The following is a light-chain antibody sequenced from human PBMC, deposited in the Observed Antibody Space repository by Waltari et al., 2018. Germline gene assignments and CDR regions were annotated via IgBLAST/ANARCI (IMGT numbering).Light chain of an antibody. Sequence: DIVLTQSPATLSLSPGERATLSCRASQIISNYLAWYQQKPGQAPRPLIYDTSNRATGIPTRFSGSGFGTDFTLTISSLEPEDFVIYYCQQRRNWPLTFGGGTKVEIK. CDR3: QQRRNWPLT. V-gene: IGKV3-11*01. CDR2: DTS. J-gene: IGKJ4*01. CDR1: QIISNY.